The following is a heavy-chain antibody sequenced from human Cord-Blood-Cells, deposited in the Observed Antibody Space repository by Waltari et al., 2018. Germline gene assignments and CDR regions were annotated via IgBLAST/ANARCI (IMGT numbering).Heavy chain of an antibody. CDR1: GGSISSGGYY. CDR2: IYYSGST. V-gene: IGHV4-31*03. J-gene: IGHJ3*02. Sequence: QVQLQESGPGLVKPSQTLSLTCTVSGGSISSGGYYWSWIRQHPGKGLEWIGYIYYSGSTYDNPSLKSRVTISVDTSKNQFSLKLSSVTAADTAVYYCARGYSSSSYAFDIWGQGTMVTVSS. D-gene: IGHD6-6*01. CDR3: ARGYSSSSYAFDI.